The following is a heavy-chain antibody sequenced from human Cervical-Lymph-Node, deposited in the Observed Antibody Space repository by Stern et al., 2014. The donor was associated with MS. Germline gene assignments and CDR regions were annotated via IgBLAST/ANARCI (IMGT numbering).Heavy chain of an antibody. CDR2: ISYDGGNK. CDR1: GFTFSSYG. D-gene: IGHD6-6*01. Sequence: VQLVQSGGGVVQPGRSLRLSCAASGFTFSSYGMHWVRQAPGKGLEWVAVISYDGGNKYYADSVKGRFTIYRDNSKNTLYLQMNSLRAEDTAVYYCAKSSSPSHYYYYGMDVWGQGTTVTVSS. J-gene: IGHJ6*02. V-gene: IGHV3-30*18. CDR3: AKSSSPSHYYYYGMDV.